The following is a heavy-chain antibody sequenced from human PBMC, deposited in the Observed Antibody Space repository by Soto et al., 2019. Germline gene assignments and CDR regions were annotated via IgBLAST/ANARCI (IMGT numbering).Heavy chain of an antibody. CDR2: ISSSSSYI. CDR1: GLTIISHS. CDR3: AKYLGIVGVVLGYDAFGI. J-gene: IGHJ3*02. D-gene: IGHD2-15*01. V-gene: IGHV3-21*04. Sequence: GGPQRHPSTVSGLTIISHSMNCASKTKRKGLEWVSSISSSSSYIYYADSVKGRFTISRDNSKNTLYLQMNSLRAEDTAVYYCAKYLGIVGVVLGYDAFGICGQGTMGSVSS.